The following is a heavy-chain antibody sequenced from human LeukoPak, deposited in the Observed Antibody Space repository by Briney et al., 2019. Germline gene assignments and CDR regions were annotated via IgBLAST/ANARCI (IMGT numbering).Heavy chain of an antibody. CDR2: IFTDGSTT. CDR1: GFIFSSYA. V-gene: IGHV3-74*03. J-gene: IGHJ4*01. CDR3: ARELPREVTLDY. Sequence: PGGSLRLSCAASGFIFSSYAMSWVRQAPGKGLVWVSRIFTDGSTTTYADSVKGRFTISRDNAKNTLYLEMKSLRVEDTAVYYCARELPREVTLDYWGQGTLVTVSP. D-gene: IGHD2-21*02.